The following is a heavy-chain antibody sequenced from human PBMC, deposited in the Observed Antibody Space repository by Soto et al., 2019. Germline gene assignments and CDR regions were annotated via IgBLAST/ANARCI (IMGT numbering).Heavy chain of an antibody. J-gene: IGHJ4*02. V-gene: IGHV1-69*13. CDR1: GGTFSSYA. CDR3: ARDRSNYFDY. CDR2: IIPIFGTA. D-gene: IGHD4-4*01. Sequence: SVKVSCTDSGGTFSSYAISWVRQAPGQGLEWMGGIIPIFGTANYAQKFQGRVTITADESTSTAYMELSSLRSEDTAVYYCARDRSNYFDYWGQGTLVTVSS.